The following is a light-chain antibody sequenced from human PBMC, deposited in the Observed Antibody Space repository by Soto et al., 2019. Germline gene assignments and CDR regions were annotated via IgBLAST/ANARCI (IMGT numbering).Light chain of an antibody. CDR2: EGS. CDR3: CSYASGSTYV. Sequence: QSALTQPASVSGSPGQSITISCTGTSSDVGSYNLVSWYQQHPGKVPQLMIYEGSKRPSGVSNRFSGSKSGNTASLTISGLQAEDEADYYCCSYASGSTYVFGTGTKLTVL. J-gene: IGLJ1*01. V-gene: IGLV2-23*01. CDR1: SSDVGSYNL.